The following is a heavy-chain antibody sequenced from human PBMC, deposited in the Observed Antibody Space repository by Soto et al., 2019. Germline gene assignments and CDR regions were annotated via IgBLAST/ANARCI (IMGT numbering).Heavy chain of an antibody. CDR3: TRDTPGARWYFDY. V-gene: IGHV1-46*03. J-gene: IGHJ4*02. D-gene: IGHD6-13*01. CDR2: INPSGGST. CDR1: GGTFTSYY. Sequence: ASVKVSCKASGGTFTSYYMHWVRQAPGQGLEWMGIINPSGGSTSYAQKFQGRVTMTRDTSTSTVYMELSSLRSDDTAVYFCTRDTPGARWYFDYWGQGTLVTVSS.